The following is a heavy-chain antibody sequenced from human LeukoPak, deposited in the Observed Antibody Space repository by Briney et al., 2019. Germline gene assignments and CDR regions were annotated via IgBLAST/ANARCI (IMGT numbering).Heavy chain of an antibody. D-gene: IGHD3-22*01. CDR1: GFTVSSNY. V-gene: IGHV3-66*04. CDR2: IYSGGST. J-gene: IGHJ4*02. Sequence: GGSLRLSCAASGFTVSSNYMSWVRQAPGKGLEWVSVIYSGGSTYYADSVKGRFTISRDNSKNTLYLQMNSLRAEDMAVYYCARPYYYDSSGSDYWGQGTLVTVSS. CDR3: ARPYYYDSSGSDY.